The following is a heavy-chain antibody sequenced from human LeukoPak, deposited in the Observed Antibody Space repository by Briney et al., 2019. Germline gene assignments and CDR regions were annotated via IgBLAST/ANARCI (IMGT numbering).Heavy chain of an antibody. J-gene: IGHJ2*01. D-gene: IGHD2-21*02. CDR3: ARVSYCGGDCYSLPWYFDL. V-gene: IGHV4-59*01. Sequence: SETLSLTCTVSGASISSYYWSWVRQPPGKGLEWIGYIYYSGSTNYNPSLKSRVTISVDTSKNQFSLKLSSVTAADTAVYYCARVSYCGGDCYSLPWYFDLWGRGTLVTVSS. CDR1: GASISSYY. CDR2: IYYSGST.